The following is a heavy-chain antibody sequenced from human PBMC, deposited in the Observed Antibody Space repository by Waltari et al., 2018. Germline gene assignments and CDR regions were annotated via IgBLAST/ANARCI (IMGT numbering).Heavy chain of an antibody. V-gene: IGHV3-43D*03. Sequence: EVQLVESGGVVVPPGGSLRLSCAASGFPFDDYAMHWVRQAPGKGLEGVYLISWEGSTTSYADSVKGRFTISRDNSKNSLYLQMNSLRAEDNALYYCAKDSRGYSGWVDYWGQGILVTVSS. J-gene: IGHJ4*02. CDR2: ISWEGSTT. CDR3: AKDSRGYSGWVDY. D-gene: IGHD6-19*01. CDR1: GFPFDDYA.